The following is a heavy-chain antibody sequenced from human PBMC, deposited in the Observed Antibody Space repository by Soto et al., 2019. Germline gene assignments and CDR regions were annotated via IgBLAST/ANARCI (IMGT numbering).Heavy chain of an antibody. CDR1: GRSIGSFY. CDR2: IYASGTT. J-gene: IGHJ4*02. D-gene: IGHD3-3*02. Sequence: QVQLQESGPGLVKPSDTLSLTCTVSGRSIGSFYWSWIRQSPGGTLEWIGHIYASGTTTYNPSREGRITMSVDIPNNEFSLDLTSVTSADTAASYCARSHSFDGSIYHYYFDFWGQGTLVTVSS. CDR3: ARSHSFDGSIYHYYFDF. V-gene: IGHV4-59*07.